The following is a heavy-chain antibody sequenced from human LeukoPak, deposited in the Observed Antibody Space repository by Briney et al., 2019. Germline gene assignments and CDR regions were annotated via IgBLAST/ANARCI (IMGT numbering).Heavy chain of an antibody. CDR3: AKYDRVVLEAFDI. V-gene: IGHV3-9*01. CDR1: GFTFHDYA. Sequence: PGGSLRLSCAASGFTFHDYAMHWVRQAPGKGLEWVSGISWNSGNTDYADSVKGRFTISRDNAKNSLFLQMNSLRAEDTALYYCAKYDRVVLEAFDIWGQGTMVTVSS. D-gene: IGHD5-12*01. CDR2: ISWNSGNT. J-gene: IGHJ3*02.